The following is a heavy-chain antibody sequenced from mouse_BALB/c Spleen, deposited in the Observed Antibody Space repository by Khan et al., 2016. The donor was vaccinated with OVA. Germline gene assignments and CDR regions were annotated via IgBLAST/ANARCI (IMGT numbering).Heavy chain of an antibody. CDR3: ATSYYYGYYFDY. CDR2: ISGDSSTI. CDR1: GFTFSSYG. J-gene: IGHJ2*01. Sequence: VQLKESGGGLVQPGGSRKLSCAASGFTFSSYGMHWVRQAPEKGLEWVAYISGDSSTIYYADTVKGRFTISRANPKNTLFLQMTSLRSEDTAMYYCATSYYYGYYFDYWGQGTTLTVSS. D-gene: IGHD1-1*01. V-gene: IGHV5-17*02.